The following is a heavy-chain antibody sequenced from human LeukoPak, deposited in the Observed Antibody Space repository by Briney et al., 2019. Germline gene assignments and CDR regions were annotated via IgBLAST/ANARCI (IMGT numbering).Heavy chain of an antibody. J-gene: IGHJ5*02. V-gene: IGHV4-34*01. Sequence: PSETLSLTCAVYGGSFSGYYWSWIRQPPGKGLEWIGSIYYSGSTYYNPSLKSRVTISVDTSKNQFSLKLSSVTAADTAVYYCARLSDVLRFLESWFDPWGQGTLVTVSS. CDR2: IYYSGST. D-gene: IGHD3-3*01. CDR3: ARLSDVLRFLESWFDP. CDR1: GGSFSGYY.